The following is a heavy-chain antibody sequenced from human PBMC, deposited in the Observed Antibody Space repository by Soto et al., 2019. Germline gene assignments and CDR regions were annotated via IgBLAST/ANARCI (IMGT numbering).Heavy chain of an antibody. CDR2: INPNSGGT. CDR3: ARDYNVYYYDSSGYYPFDY. D-gene: IGHD3-22*01. Sequence: GASVKVSCKASGYTFTGYYMHWMRQAPGQGLEWMGWINPNSGGTNYAQKFQGRVTMTRDTSISTAYMELSRLRSDDTAVYYCARDYNVYYYDSSGYYPFDYWGQGTLVTVSS. V-gene: IGHV1-2*02. CDR1: GYTFTGYY. J-gene: IGHJ4*02.